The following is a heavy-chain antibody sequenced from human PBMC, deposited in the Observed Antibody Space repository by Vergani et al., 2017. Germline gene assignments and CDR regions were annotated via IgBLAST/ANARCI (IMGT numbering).Heavy chain of an antibody. CDR3: ARIQDWEMATIAAFDI. CDR1: GFSLSNARMG. J-gene: IGHJ3*02. D-gene: IGHD5-24*01. V-gene: IGHV2-26*01. CDR2: IFSNDEK. Sequence: QVTLKESGPVLVKPTETLTLTCTVSGFSLSNARMGVSWIRQPPGKALEWLAHIFSNDEKSYSPSLKSRLTISKDTSKSQVVLTMTNMDPVDTATYYCARIQDWEMATIAAFDIWGQGTMVTVSS.